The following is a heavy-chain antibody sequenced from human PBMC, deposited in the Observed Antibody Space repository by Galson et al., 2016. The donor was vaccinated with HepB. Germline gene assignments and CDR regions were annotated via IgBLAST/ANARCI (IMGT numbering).Heavy chain of an antibody. CDR3: ARELVRSAFDL. CDR2: ISSSVSTI. V-gene: IGHV3-48*02. D-gene: IGHD6-6*01. CDR1: GFTFSRSG. Sequence: SLRLSCPGSGFTFSRSGLNWVRQAPGKGLQWVSYISSSVSTIYYADSVKGRFTISRDNAKNSVYLEMHSLRDDDTAVYYCARELVRSAFDLWGQGTMVTVSS. J-gene: IGHJ3*01.